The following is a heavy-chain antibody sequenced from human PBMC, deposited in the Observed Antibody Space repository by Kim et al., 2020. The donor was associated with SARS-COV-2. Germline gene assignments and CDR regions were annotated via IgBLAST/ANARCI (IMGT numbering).Heavy chain of an antibody. Sequence: NYNPSLKSRVTISVDTSKNQFSLKLSSVTAADTAVYYCARLGVGSYNFGYWGQGTLVTVSS. CDR3: ARLGVGSYNFGY. D-gene: IGHD3-10*01. V-gene: IGHV4-34*01. J-gene: IGHJ4*02.